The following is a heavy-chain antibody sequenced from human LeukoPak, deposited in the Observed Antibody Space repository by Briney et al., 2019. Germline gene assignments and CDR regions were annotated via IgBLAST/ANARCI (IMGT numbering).Heavy chain of an antibody. D-gene: IGHD6-19*01. CDR3: ARDSSGWYYFDY. CDR2: ISRSSGSSI. J-gene: IGHJ4*02. Sequence: GGPLRLSCAASGFTFSSYSMNWVRQAPGKGLEWVSYISRSSGSSIYYADSVKGRFTISRDNAKNSLYLQMNSLRAEDTAVYYCARDSSGWYYFDYWGQGILVTVSS. CDR1: GFTFSSYS. V-gene: IGHV3-48*04.